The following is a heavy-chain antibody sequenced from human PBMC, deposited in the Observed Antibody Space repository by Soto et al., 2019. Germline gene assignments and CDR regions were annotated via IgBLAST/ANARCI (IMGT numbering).Heavy chain of an antibody. D-gene: IGHD2-2*02. CDR2: IRSKANSYAT. Sequence: GGSLRLSCAASGFTFSGSAMHWVRQASGKGLEWVGRIRSKANSYATAYAASVKGRFTISRDDSKNTAYLQMNSLKTEDTTVYYCKVVPAAINWYYYYMDVWGKGTTVTVSS. J-gene: IGHJ6*03. CDR3: KVVPAAINWYYYYMDV. V-gene: IGHV3-73*01. CDR1: GFTFSGSA.